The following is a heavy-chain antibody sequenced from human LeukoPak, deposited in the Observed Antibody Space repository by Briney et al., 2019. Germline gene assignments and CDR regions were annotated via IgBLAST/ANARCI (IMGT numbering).Heavy chain of an antibody. CDR3: ARGGGKFDP. CDR2: IYHNGRT. D-gene: IGHD3-16*01. J-gene: IGHJ5*02. Sequence: PSETLSLTCAVSGDSISSSIWWSWVRQPPGKGLEWIGEIYHNGRTNYNPSLKSRVTISVDKSKNQFSLQLNSVTAADTAVYYCARGGGKFDPWGQGTLVTVSS. CDR1: GDSISSSIW. V-gene: IGHV4-4*02.